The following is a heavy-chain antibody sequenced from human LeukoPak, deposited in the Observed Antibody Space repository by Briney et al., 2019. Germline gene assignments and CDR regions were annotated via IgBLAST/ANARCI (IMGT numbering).Heavy chain of an antibody. Sequence: PSETLSLTCTVSGGSISSYYWSWIRQPAGKGLEWIGRIYTSGSTNYNPSLKSRVTMSVDTSKNQFSLKLSSVTAADTAVYYCAVNTYYDFWSGSDNWFDPWGQGTLVTVSS. V-gene: IGHV4-4*07. CDR1: GGSISSYY. CDR2: IYTSGST. CDR3: AVNTYYDFWSGSDNWFDP. J-gene: IGHJ5*02. D-gene: IGHD3-3*01.